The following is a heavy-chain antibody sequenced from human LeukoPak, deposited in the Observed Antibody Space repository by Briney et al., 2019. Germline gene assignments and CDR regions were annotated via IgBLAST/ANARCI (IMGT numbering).Heavy chain of an antibody. V-gene: IGHV3-30*02. CDR1: GFTFSSYG. D-gene: IGHD4-17*01. J-gene: IGHJ4*02. CDR3: AKGADYGDYRPLGY. Sequence: PGGSLRHSCSASGFTFSSYGMHWVRQAPGKGLEWVAFIRYDGSNKYYADSVKGRFTISRDNSKNTLYLHMNSLRAEDTAVYYCAKGADYGDYRPLGYWGQGTLVTVSS. CDR2: IRYDGSNK.